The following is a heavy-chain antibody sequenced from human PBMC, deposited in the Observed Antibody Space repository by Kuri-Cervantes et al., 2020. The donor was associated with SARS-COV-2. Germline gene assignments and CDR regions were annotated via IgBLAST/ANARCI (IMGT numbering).Heavy chain of an antibody. Sequence: SCKASGYTFTSYAMHWVRQAPGKGLEWVAVISYDGSNKYYADSVKGRFTISRDNSKNTLYLQMNSLRAEDTAVYYCARAASGQQLVIYFDYWGQGTLVTVSS. D-gene: IGHD6-13*01. J-gene: IGHJ4*02. V-gene: IGHV3-30*07. CDR1: GYTFTSYA. CDR3: ARAASGQQLVIYFDY. CDR2: ISYDGSNK.